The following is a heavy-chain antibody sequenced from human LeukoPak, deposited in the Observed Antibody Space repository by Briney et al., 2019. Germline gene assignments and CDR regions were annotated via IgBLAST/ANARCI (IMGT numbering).Heavy chain of an antibody. CDR2: TNPNIGST. J-gene: IGHJ4*02. CDR3: ARDTNIPESETFHY. Sequence: ASVKVSCKASGYTFSDFYIHWVRQAPGQGPEWMGWTNPNIGSTNSAQRFQGRLTMTRDTSISTAYMELSGLRSDDTAVYYCARDTNIPESETFHYWGQGALVTVSS. D-gene: IGHD2-2*02. V-gene: IGHV1-2*02. CDR1: GYTFSDFY.